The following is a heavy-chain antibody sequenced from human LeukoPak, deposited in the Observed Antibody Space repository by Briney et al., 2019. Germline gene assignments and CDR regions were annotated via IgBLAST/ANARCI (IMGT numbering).Heavy chain of an antibody. D-gene: IGHD3-10*01. J-gene: IGHJ4*02. CDR2: INEDESTI. Sequence: PGGSLRLSCEASGFTFNSYWMSWVRQAPGKGLEWVADINEDESTIYYVNSVKGRFTISRDNAKNSLSLQLNTLRAEDRAVYYCARWSYVSGTWFLDSWGQGALVTVSS. CDR1: GFTFNSYW. CDR3: ARWSYVSGTWFLDS. V-gene: IGHV3-7*05.